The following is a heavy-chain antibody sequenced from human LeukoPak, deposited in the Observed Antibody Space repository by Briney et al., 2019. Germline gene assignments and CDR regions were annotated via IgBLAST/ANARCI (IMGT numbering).Heavy chain of an antibody. CDR3: ARLPYDFWSGSSPC. CDR2: INPSGGST. V-gene: IGHV1-46*01. CDR1: GYTFTSYY. J-gene: IGHJ4*02. Sequence: ASVKVSCKASGYTFTSYYMHWVRQAPGQGLEWMGIINPSGGSTSYAQKFQGRVTITADESTSTAYMELSSLRSEDTAVYYCARLPYDFWSGSSPCWGQGTLVTVSS. D-gene: IGHD3-3*01.